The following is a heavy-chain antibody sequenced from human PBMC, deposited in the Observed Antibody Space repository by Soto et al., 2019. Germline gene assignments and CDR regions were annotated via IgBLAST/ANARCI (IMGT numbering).Heavy chain of an antibody. V-gene: IGHV4-31*03. J-gene: IGHJ4*02. CDR2: IYYSGST. CDR1: VGSISSGGYY. CDR3: APYCARRRCYAEM. D-gene: IGHD2-21*01. Sequence: QVQLQASGPGLVKPSQTLSLTCTVSVGSISSGGYYWSWIRQHPGKGLEWIGYIYYSGSTYYNPSLKSRVTISVDTSKNQFSLKLSSVTAADTAVYYCAPYCARRRCYAEMGGQGTLVIVSS.